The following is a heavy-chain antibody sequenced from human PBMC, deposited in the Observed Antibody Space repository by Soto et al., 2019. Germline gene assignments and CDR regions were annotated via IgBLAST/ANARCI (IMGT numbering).Heavy chain of an antibody. CDR1: GGSISSYY. CDR2: IYYSGST. V-gene: IGHV4-59*08. CDR3: ASHRSSVVTQAHFD. J-gene: IGHJ4*01. Sequence: SATLSLTCTVSGGSISSYYWSWIRQPPGKGLEWIGYIYYSGSTNYNPSLKSRVTISVDTSKNQFSLKLKSVTAADTALYFCASHRSSVVTQAHFD. D-gene: IGHD2-21*02.